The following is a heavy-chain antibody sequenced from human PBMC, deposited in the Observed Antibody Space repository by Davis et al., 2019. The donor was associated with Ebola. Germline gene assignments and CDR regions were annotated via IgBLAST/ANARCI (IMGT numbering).Heavy chain of an antibody. D-gene: IGHD3-3*01. CDR3: AKVVDFWSGYYPELGLFDY. Sequence: GESLKISCAASGFTFSSYAMSWVRQAPGKGLEWVSAISGSGGSTYYADSVKGRFTISRDNSKNTLYLQMNSLRAEDTAVYYCAKVVDFWSGYYPELGLFDYWGQGTLVTVSS. CDR1: GFTFSSYA. CDR2: ISGSGGST. J-gene: IGHJ4*02. V-gene: IGHV3-23*01.